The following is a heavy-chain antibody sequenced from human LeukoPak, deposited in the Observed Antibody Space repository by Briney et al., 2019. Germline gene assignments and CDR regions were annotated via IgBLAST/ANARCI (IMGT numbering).Heavy chain of an antibody. J-gene: IGHJ4*02. CDR1: GGSISNYY. V-gene: IGHV4-59*01. D-gene: IGHD3-10*01. CDR3: ARGKAGFGELLSYFDY. Sequence: SETLALTCTVSGGSISNYYLTWIRQPPGKGLEWIGYLSDSGSTNYNPSLKSRVTISVDTSKNQFSLKLSSVTAADTAVYYCARGKAGFGELLSYFDYWGQGTLVTVSS. CDR2: LSDSGST.